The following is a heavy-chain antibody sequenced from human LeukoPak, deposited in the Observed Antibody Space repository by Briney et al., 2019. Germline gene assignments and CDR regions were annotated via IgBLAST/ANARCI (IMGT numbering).Heavy chain of an antibody. V-gene: IGHV3-53*01. CDR2: IYNDGRT. CDR1: GFTFSSCA. CDR3: ARESAYAVGDF. D-gene: IGHD3-3*01. Sequence: GGSLRLSCAASGFTFSSCAMSWVRQAPGKGLEWASVIYNDGRTYYADSVKGRFIISKDISKNTLYLQMNNLRADNTAVYYCARESAYAVGDFWGRGTLVTVSS. J-gene: IGHJ4*02.